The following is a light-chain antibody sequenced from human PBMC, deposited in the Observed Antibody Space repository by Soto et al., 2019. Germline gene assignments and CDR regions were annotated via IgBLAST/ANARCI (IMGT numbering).Light chain of an antibody. CDR2: EGS. Sequence: QSALTQPASVSGSPGQSITISCTGTSSDVGNYNLVSWYQQHPGKAPKLMIYEGSKWPSGVSNRFSGSKSGNTASLTISGLQAEDEADYYCCSYAGSSTFVFGGGTKVTVL. CDR1: SSDVGNYNL. CDR3: CSYAGSSTFV. J-gene: IGLJ2*01. V-gene: IGLV2-23*03.